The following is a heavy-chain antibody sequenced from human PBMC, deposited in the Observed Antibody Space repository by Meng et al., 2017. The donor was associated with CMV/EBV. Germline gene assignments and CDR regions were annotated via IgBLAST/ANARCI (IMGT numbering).Heavy chain of an antibody. D-gene: IGHD6-19*01. CDR2: LSSSRRYI. V-gene: IGHV3-21*01. J-gene: IGHJ4*02. CDR1: GFTFSSYR. Sequence: GESLKISCAASGFTFSSYRMNWVRQAPGKGLAWVSSLSSSRRYISSSASVKGRFTISRANAKNSLYLQMNSLRAEDTAVYYCARARSKNSSGWYPNCNDYWGQGTLVTVSS. CDR3: ARARSKNSSGWYPNCNDY.